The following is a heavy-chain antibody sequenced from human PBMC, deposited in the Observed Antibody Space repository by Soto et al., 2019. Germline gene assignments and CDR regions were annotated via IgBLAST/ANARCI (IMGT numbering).Heavy chain of an antibody. V-gene: IGHV3-23*01. Sequence: GGSLRLSCAASGFSLGSYALSWVRQAPGKGLEWVSTISGSDGRTFYADSVKGRFSISSDTSQSTLYLQMNSLRADDTAMYYCARWSHLDYSGQGTSVTVSS. CDR3: ARWSHLDY. J-gene: IGHJ1*01. CDR1: GFSLGSYA. CDR2: ISGSDGRT. D-gene: IGHD3-3*01.